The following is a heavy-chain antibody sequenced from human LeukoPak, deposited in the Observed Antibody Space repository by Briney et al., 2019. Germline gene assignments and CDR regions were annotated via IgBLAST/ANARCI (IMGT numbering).Heavy chain of an antibody. V-gene: IGHV1-18*01. D-gene: IGHD2-2*01. Sequence: ASVKVSCKASGYTFTSYGISWVRQAPGQGLEWMGWISAYNGNTNYAQKLQGRVTMTTDTSTSTAYMELRSLRSDDTAVYYCARDRVVTAALVAFDIWGQGTMVTVSS. CDR3: ARDRVVTAALVAFDI. CDR1: GYTFTSYG. J-gene: IGHJ3*02. CDR2: ISAYNGNT.